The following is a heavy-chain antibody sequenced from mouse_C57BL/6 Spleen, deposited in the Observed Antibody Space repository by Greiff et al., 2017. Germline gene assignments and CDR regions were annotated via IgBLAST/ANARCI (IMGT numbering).Heavy chain of an antibody. CDR2: IYPRSGNT. D-gene: IGHD1-1*01. CDR1: GYTFTSYG. CDR3: ASYYYGSSYGGGFDY. J-gene: IGHJ2*01. Sequence: VQLQQSGAELARPGASVKLSCKASGYTFTSYGISWVKQRTGQGLEWIGEIYPRSGNTYYNEKFKGKATLTADKSSSTAYMELRSLTSEDSAVYFCASYYYGSSYGGGFDYWGQGTTLTVSS. V-gene: IGHV1-81*01.